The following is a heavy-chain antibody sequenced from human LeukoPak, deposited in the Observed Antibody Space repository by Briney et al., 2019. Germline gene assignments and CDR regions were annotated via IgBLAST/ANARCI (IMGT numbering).Heavy chain of an antibody. CDR2: ISASSSYT. J-gene: IGHJ4*02. CDR3: AKADYADYFDY. Sequence: GGSLRLSCSASGFTFSSYAMSWVRQAPGKGLEWVSAISASSSYTYYADSVKGRFTISRDNSKNILYLQLSSLRAEDTALYYCAKADYADYFDYWGQGTLVTVSS. D-gene: IGHD3-16*01. V-gene: IGHV3-23*01. CDR1: GFTFSSYA.